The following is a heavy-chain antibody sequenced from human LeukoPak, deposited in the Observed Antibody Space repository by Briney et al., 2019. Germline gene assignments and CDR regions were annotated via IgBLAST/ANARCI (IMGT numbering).Heavy chain of an antibody. V-gene: IGHV5-51*01. Sequence: GESLKISCKGSGYSFTSYWIGWVRRMPGKGLEWMGIIYPGDSDTRYSPSFQGQVTISADKSISTAYLQWSSLKASDTAMYYCARWGGYSGYDSGDFDYWGQGTLVTVSS. CDR1: GYSFTSYW. CDR3: ARWGGYSGYDSGDFDY. D-gene: IGHD5-12*01. J-gene: IGHJ4*02. CDR2: IYPGDSDT.